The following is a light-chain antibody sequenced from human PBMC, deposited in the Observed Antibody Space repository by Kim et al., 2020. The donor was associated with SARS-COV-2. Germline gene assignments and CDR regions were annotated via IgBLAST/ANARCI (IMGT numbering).Light chain of an antibody. Sequence: DIQMTQSPSSLSASVGDRVTITCRASQGISNYLAWYQQKPGKVPKLLIYAASTLQSGVPSRFSGSRYGADFTLTISTLQPEDVATYYCQKYNSAPWTFGQGTKVDIK. CDR1: QGISNY. V-gene: IGKV1-27*01. CDR2: AAS. CDR3: QKYNSAPWT. J-gene: IGKJ1*01.